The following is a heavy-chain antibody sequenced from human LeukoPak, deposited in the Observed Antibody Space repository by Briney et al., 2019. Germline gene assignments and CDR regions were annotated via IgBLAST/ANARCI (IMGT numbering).Heavy chain of an antibody. Sequence: SETLSLTCAVYGGSFSGYYWSWIRQPPGKGLEWIGSIYYSGSPYYNPSLKSRVTISVDTSKNQFSLKLSSVTAADTAVYYCARQKCTSASCLTKNAFDVWGQGTMVTVSS. CDR2: IYYSGSP. CDR1: GGSFSGYY. J-gene: IGHJ3*01. D-gene: IGHD2-2*01. CDR3: ARQKCTSASCLTKNAFDV. V-gene: IGHV4-34*01.